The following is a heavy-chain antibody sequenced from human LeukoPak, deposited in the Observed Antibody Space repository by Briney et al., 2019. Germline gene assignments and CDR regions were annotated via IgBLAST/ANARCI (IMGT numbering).Heavy chain of an antibody. CDR1: TFTFSSYA. CDR3: ARDSDTFGALDY. D-gene: IGHD3-10*01. CDR2: ISFDGSKD. J-gene: IGHJ4*02. Sequence: GGSLRLSCATSTFTFSSYAMHWVRQAPGKGLEWVAVISFDGSKDYFADSVKGRFTISRDNSKNTMYLHMNSLRLEDTAVYYCARDSDTFGALDYWGRGTLVTVSS. V-gene: IGHV3-30-3*01.